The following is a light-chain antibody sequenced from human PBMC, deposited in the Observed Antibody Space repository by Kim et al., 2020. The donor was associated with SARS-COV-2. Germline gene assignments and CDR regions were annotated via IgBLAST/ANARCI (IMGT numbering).Light chain of an antibody. Sequence: GQKVTNPDSGSSSNIGNNSVSWYQQLPGTAPKLLIYDNNKRPAGIPDRFSGSKSGTSAALGITGLQTGDEADFYCGTWDASLGGLVFGGGTQLTVL. CDR2: DNN. J-gene: IGLJ2*01. CDR1: SSNIGNNS. CDR3: GTWDASLGGLV. V-gene: IGLV1-51*01.